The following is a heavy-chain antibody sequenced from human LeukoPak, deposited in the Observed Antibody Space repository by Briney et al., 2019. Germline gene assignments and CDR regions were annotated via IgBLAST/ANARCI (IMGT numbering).Heavy chain of an antibody. CDR1: GGTFSSYA. J-gene: IGHJ4*02. V-gene: IGHV1-69*13. D-gene: IGHD3-22*01. CDR3: ARAYYDSSGYYFGPAFDY. CDR2: IIPIFGTA. Sequence: ASVKVSCKASGGTFSSYAISCVRQAPGQGLEWMGGIIPIFGTANYAQKFQGRVTITADESTSTAYMELSSLRSEDTAVYYCARAYYDSSGYYFGPAFDYWGQGTLVTVSS.